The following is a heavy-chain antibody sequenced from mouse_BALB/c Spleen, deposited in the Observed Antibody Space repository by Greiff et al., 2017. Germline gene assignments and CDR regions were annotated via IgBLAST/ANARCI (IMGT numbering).Heavy chain of an antibody. CDR1: GFTFSSYG. Sequence: VMLVESGGDLVKPGGSLKLSCAASGFTFSSYGMSWVRQTPDKRLEWVATISSGGSYTYYPDSVKGRFTISRDNAKNTLYLQMSSLKSEDTAMYYCARTDGYYFDYWGQGTTLTVSS. CDR2: ISSGGSYT. V-gene: IGHV5-6*02. D-gene: IGHD2-3*01. J-gene: IGHJ2*01. CDR3: ARTDGYYFDY.